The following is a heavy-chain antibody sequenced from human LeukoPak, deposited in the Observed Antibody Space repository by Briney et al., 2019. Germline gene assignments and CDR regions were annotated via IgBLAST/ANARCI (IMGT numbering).Heavy chain of an antibody. CDR1: GYTFTSYG. CDR3: ARDLNRVVTSKAVGY. CDR2: ISAYNGNT. D-gene: IGHD4-23*01. J-gene: IGHJ4*02. V-gene: IGHV1-18*01. Sequence: ASVKVSCKASGYTFTSYGISWVRQAPGQGLEWMGWISAYNGNTNYAQKLQGRVTMTTDTSTSTAYMELRSLRSDDKAVYYCARDLNRVVTSKAVGYWGQGTLVTVSS.